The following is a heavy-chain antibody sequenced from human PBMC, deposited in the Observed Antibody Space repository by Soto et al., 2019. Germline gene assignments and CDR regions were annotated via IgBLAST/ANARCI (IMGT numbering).Heavy chain of an antibody. Sequence: QVQLVQSGAEVKKPGSSVKVSCKASGGTFSSYTISWVRQAPGQGLEWMGRIIPILGIANYAQKFQGRVTITADKSTSTAYMELSCLRSEDTAVYYCARIPAAMMGDYFDYWGQGTLVTVSS. CDR1: GGTFSSYT. D-gene: IGHD2-2*01. J-gene: IGHJ4*02. CDR2: IIPILGIA. V-gene: IGHV1-69*02. CDR3: ARIPAAMMGDYFDY.